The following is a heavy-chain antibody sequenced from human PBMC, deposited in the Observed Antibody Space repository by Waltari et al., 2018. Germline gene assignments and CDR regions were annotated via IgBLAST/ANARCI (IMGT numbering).Heavy chain of an antibody. V-gene: IGHV1-8*01. Sequence: RLLQSGAEVKKSGASVKVSCQASVYTFTSLHVNWVRQAAGQGLEWMGWVDPRNGNTGYADKFQGRVTMTSDTSMSTAYMELRGLRSDDTAVYYCVRGYAHDRDGAFDIWGQGTVVTVSS. J-gene: IGHJ3*02. CDR1: VYTFTSLH. CDR3: VRGYAHDRDGAFDI. CDR2: VDPRNGNT.